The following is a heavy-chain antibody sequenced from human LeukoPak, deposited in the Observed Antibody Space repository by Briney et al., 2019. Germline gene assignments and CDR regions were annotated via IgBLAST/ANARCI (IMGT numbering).Heavy chain of an antibody. V-gene: IGHV3-48*03. CDR3: GYYNSGSYSTPDS. D-gene: IGHD3-10*01. J-gene: IGHJ5*01. Sequence: GGSLRLSCAASGFTFSSYEMNWVRQAPGKGLEWVSYISSSGGTIYYADSVKGRFTISRDNSKNTLYLQMKTLRSEDTAVYYCGYYNSGSYSTPDSWGQGTQVTVSS. CDR2: ISSSGGTI. CDR1: GFTFSSYE.